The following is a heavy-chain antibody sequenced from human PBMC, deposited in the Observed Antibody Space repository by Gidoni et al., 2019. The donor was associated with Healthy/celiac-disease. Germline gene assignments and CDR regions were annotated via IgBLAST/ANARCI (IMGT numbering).Heavy chain of an antibody. CDR2: ISSSSSYI. D-gene: IGHD6-13*01. CDR3: ARDLIAYSSSWYWYYYGMDV. V-gene: IGHV3-21*01. Sequence: EVQLVESGGGLVKPGGSLRLSCAASGFTFSSYSMNWVRQAPGKGLEWVSSISSSSSYIYYADSVKGRFTISRDNAKNSLYLQMNSLRAEDTAVYYCARDLIAYSSSWYWYYYGMDVWGQGTTVTVSS. J-gene: IGHJ6*02. CDR1: GFTFSSYS.